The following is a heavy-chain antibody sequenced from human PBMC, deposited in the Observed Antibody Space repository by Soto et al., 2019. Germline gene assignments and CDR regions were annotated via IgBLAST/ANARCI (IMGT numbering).Heavy chain of an antibody. Sequence: SETLSLTCAVSGGSISSGGYSWSWIRQPPGKGLEWIGYIYHSGSTYYNPSLKSRVTVSVDRSKNQFSLKLSSVTAADTAVYYCASSLDYYDSSGLFDYWGQGTLVTVSS. V-gene: IGHV4-30-2*01. CDR3: ASSLDYYDSSGLFDY. CDR1: GGSISSGGYS. D-gene: IGHD3-22*01. CDR2: IYHSGST. J-gene: IGHJ4*02.